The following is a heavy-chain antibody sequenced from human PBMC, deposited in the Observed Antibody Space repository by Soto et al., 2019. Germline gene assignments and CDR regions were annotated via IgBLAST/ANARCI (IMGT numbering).Heavy chain of an antibody. J-gene: IGHJ4*02. CDR3: ARERTTGTTYHY. V-gene: IGHV1-46*03. CDR2: INPSGGST. Sequence: VASVKVSCNASGYTFTSYYMHWVRQAPGQGLEWMGIINPSGGSTSYAQKFQGRVTMTRDTSTSTVYTELSSLRSEDTAVYYCARERTTGTTYHYWGQGTLVTVSS. CDR1: GYTFTSYY. D-gene: IGHD1-1*01.